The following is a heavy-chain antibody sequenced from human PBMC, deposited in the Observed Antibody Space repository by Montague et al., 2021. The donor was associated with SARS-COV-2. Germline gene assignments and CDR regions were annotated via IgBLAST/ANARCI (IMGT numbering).Heavy chain of an antibody. Sequence: PALVKPTQTLTLTCTVSGFSLTTNGMGVGWIRQPPGEAPAWLALIYWDDAKRYSPSLKTRLTITKDTSRNQVVLTMTNVDPGDTGTYFCARYTSRMYGSFDYWGQGALVSVSS. D-gene: IGHD3-16*02. CDR3: ARYTSRMYGSFDY. CDR1: GFSLTTNGMG. J-gene: IGHJ4*02. CDR2: IYWDDAK. V-gene: IGHV2-5*02.